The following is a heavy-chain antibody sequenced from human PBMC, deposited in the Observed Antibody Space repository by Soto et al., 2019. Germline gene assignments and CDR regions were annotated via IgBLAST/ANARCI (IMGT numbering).Heavy chain of an antibody. V-gene: IGHV3-7*03. J-gene: IGHJ4*02. Sequence: PGGSLRLSCAASGFTLNNYYLSWVRQAPGKGLEWVGNIKGDGSDPHYVDSVKGRFTISRGNAENSIYLQMNSLKAEDTAMYYCARDPVTADWGQGTLVTVSS. CDR3: ARDPVTAD. CDR2: IKGDGSDP. CDR1: GFTLNNYY.